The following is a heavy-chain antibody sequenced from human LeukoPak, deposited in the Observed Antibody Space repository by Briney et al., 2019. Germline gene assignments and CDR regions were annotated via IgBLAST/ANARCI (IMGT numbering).Heavy chain of an antibody. J-gene: IGHJ4*02. Sequence: GGSLRLSCAVSGLTVSNNYMSWVRQAPGKGLEWVSVIYSGGSTYYADSVKGRFTISRDNSKNTVYLQMNSLRDEDAAVYYCARNVGYWGQGTLVTVSS. CDR1: GLTVSNNY. D-gene: IGHD1-26*01. CDR2: IYSGGST. CDR3: ARNVGY. V-gene: IGHV3-53*01.